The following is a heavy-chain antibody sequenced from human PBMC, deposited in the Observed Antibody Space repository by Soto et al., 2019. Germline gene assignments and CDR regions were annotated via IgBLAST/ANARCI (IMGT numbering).Heavy chain of an antibody. V-gene: IGHV1-18*01. Sequence: QVQLVQSGAEVKKPGASVKVSCKASGYTFTSYGISWVRQAPGQGLEWMGWISAYNGNTNYAQKLQGRVTMTTDTSTSTADMEVRSLRSDDTAVYYCARGPSYCSSTSCSLNCFDPWGQGTLVTVSS. J-gene: IGHJ5*02. CDR1: GYTFTSYG. CDR2: ISAYNGNT. D-gene: IGHD2-2*01. CDR3: ARGPSYCSSTSCSLNCFDP.